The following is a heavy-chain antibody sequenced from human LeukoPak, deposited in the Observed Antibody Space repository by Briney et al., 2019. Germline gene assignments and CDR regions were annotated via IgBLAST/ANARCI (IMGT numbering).Heavy chain of an antibody. Sequence: PSETLSLTCAVYGGSFSGYYWSWIRQSPGKGLEWIGEINHSGSTNYNPSLKSRVTISVDTSKNQFSLKLSSVTAADTAVYYCARDHITMVRGVIRDYWGQGTLVTVSS. CDR3: ARDHITMVRGVIRDY. J-gene: IGHJ4*02. V-gene: IGHV4-34*01. CDR2: INHSGST. CDR1: GGSFSGYY. D-gene: IGHD3-10*01.